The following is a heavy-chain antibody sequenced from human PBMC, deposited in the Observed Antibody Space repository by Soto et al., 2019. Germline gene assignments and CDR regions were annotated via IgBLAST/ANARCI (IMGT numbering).Heavy chain of an antibody. Sequence: EVQLVESGGGLVKPGGSLRLSCAASGFTFSNAWMNWVRQAPGKGLEWVGRIKSKPDGGTTDYAAPVKGRFTISRDDSKNTLYLQMNRLKTEDTAVYYCTTDSPRDILTGYCYDYWGQGTLVTVSS. J-gene: IGHJ4*02. CDR3: TTDSPRDILTGYCYDY. V-gene: IGHV3-15*07. CDR2: IKSKPDGGTT. D-gene: IGHD3-9*01. CDR1: GFTFSNAW.